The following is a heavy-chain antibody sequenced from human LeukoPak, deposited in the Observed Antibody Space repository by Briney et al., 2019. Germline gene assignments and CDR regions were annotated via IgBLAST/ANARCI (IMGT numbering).Heavy chain of an antibody. CDR1: GGSISSGGYY. CDR2: IYYSGST. Sequence: PSETLSLTCTVSGGSISSGGYYWSWIRQHPGKGPEWIGYIYYSGSTYYNPSLKSRVTISVDTSKNQFSLKLSSVTAADTAVYYCARGTTGTQDYWGQGTLVTVSS. CDR3: ARGTTGTQDY. D-gene: IGHD1-1*01. J-gene: IGHJ4*02. V-gene: IGHV4-31*03.